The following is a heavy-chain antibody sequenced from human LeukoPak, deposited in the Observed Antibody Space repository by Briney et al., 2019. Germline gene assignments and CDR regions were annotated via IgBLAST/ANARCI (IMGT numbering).Heavy chain of an antibody. CDR1: GFTFSTYA. Sequence: PGGSLRLSCAASGFTFSTYAMSWVRQAPGKGLEWVSGISGSGDTTYYADSVRGRFTISRDNAKNSLYLQMNSLRAEDTAVYYCVRDNPRCCGVIPSNIDDYWGQGTLVTVSS. D-gene: IGHD2/OR15-2a*01. J-gene: IGHJ4*02. CDR2: ISGSGDTT. CDR3: VRDNPRCCGVIPSNIDDY. V-gene: IGHV3-23*01.